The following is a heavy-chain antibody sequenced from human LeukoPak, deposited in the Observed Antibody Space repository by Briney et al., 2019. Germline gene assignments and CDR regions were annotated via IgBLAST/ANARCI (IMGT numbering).Heavy chain of an antibody. CDR1: GFTFSSYW. Sequence: GGSLRLSCAASGFTFSSYWMHWVRQAPGKGLVWVSRINRDGSSTAYADSVKGRFTISRDNAKNTLHLQMNSLRVEDTAVYYCARSYYDSSGYYVRGDAFDIWGQGTKVTVSS. J-gene: IGHJ3*02. CDR3: ARSYYDSSGYYVRGDAFDI. V-gene: IGHV3-74*01. CDR2: INRDGSST. D-gene: IGHD3-22*01.